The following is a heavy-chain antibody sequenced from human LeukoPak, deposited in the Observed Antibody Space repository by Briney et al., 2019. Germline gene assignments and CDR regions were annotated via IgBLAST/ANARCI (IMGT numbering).Heavy chain of an antibody. D-gene: IGHD3-10*01. V-gene: IGHV4-59*01. J-gene: IGHJ4*02. Sequence: SETLSLTCTVSGGPINSYHWSWIRQPPGKGLEWIGYIYYSGTTNYNPSLKSRVTISVDTSKSQFSLKLSSVTAADTAVYYCARDTYYYAIWGQGTLVTVSS. CDR2: IYYSGTT. CDR1: GGPINSYH. CDR3: ARDTYYYAI.